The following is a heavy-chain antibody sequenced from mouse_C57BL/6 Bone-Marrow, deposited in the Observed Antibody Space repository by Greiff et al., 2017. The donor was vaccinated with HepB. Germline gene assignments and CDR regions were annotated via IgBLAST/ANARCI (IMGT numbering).Heavy chain of an antibody. V-gene: IGHV1-50*01. CDR1: GYTFTSYW. J-gene: IGHJ3*01. D-gene: IGHD2-1*01. CDR3: ARGGNGTYGFAY. Sequence: QVQLQQPGAELVKPGASVKLSCKASGYTFTSYWMQWVKQRPGQGLEWIGEIDPSDSYTNYNQKFKGKATLTVDTSSSTAYMQLSSLTSEDSAVYYCARGGNGTYGFAYWGQGTLVTVSA. CDR2: IDPSDSYT.